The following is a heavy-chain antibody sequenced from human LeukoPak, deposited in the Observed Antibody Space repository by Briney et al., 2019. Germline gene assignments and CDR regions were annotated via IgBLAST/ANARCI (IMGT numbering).Heavy chain of an antibody. CDR3: ARRREPAAIDPPVMDV. D-gene: IGHD2-2*01. J-gene: IGHJ6*02. CDR2: ISSSSSYI. V-gene: IGHV3-21*01. Sequence: GGSLRLSCAASGFTFSSYSMNWVRQAPGKGLEWVSSISSSSSYIYYADSVKGRFTISRDNAKNSLYLQMNSLRAEDTAVYYCARRREPAAIDPPVMDVWGQGTTVTVSS. CDR1: GFTFSSYS.